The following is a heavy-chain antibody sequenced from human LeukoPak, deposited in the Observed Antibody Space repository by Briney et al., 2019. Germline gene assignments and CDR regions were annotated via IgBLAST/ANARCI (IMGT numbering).Heavy chain of an antibody. V-gene: IGHV4-61*05. CDR2: IYDSGST. CDR1: GVSITTSTHY. CDR3: ARQGYTYGLPSYFDY. D-gene: IGHD5-18*01. Sequence: PSETLSLTCTVSGVSITTSTHYWAWIRQPPGKGLEWIGHIYDSGSTDYNPSLKSRVTISVDTSKNQFSLKLSSVTAADTAVYYCARQGYTYGLPSYFDYWGQGALVTVSS. J-gene: IGHJ4*02.